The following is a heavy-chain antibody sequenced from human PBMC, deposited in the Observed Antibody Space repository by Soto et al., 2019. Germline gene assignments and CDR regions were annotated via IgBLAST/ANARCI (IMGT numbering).Heavy chain of an antibody. Sequence: QVQLVQSGAEVKKPGASVKVSCKASGYTFTSYDINWVRQATGQGLEWMGWMNPNSGNTGYAQKFQGRVTMTRNTSISTAYMQLSSLRSEYTAVYYCARGRGYSYGYASDYCGQGTLVTVSS. J-gene: IGHJ4*02. CDR1: GYTFTSYD. CDR2: MNPNSGNT. V-gene: IGHV1-8*01. CDR3: ARGRGYSYGYASDY. D-gene: IGHD5-18*01.